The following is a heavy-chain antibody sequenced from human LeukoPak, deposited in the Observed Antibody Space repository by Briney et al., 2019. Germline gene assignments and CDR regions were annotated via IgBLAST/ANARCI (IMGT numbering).Heavy chain of an antibody. V-gene: IGHV3-23*01. J-gene: IGHJ2*01. Sequence: PGGSLRLSCAASGFTFSSYAMSWVRRAPGKGLEWVSAISGSGGSTYYADSVKGRFTISRDNSKNTLYLQMNSLRAEDTAVYYCAKESGSYSKSGYFDLWGRGTLVTVSS. CDR3: AKESGSYSKSGYFDL. CDR1: GFTFSSYA. D-gene: IGHD1-26*01. CDR2: ISGSGGST.